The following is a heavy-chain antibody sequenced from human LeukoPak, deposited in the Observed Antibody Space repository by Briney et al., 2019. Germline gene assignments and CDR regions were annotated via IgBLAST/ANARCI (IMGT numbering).Heavy chain of an antibody. CDR3: ARDRSNNDC. CDR2: ISAYNGNT. Sequence: ASVKVSCKASGYTFTNFGISWVRQAPGQGLEWMGWISAYNGNTDYAQKFQGRVTMTTDTSTSTTYMELRSLTSDDTAVYYCARDRSNNDCWGQGTLVTVSS. D-gene: IGHD4-11*01. CDR1: GYTFTNFG. V-gene: IGHV1-18*01. J-gene: IGHJ4*02.